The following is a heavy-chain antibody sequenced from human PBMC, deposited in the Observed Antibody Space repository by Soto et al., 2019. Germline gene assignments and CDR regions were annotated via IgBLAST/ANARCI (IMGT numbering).Heavy chain of an antibody. CDR2: IKSKTDGGTT. J-gene: IGHJ4*02. Sequence: GSLRLSCSASVFTFSNAWMSWVRQAPGKGLEWVGRIKSKTDGGTTDYAAPVKGRFTISRDDSKNTLYLQMNSLKTEDTAVDYCTTGWEMWIQLCLFIDYWGQGTLVTVSS. CDR3: TTGWEMWIQLCLFIDY. CDR1: VFTFSNAW. V-gene: IGHV3-15*01. D-gene: IGHD5-18*01.